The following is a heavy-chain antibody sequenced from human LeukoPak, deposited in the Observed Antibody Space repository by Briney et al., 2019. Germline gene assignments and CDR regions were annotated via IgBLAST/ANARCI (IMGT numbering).Heavy chain of an antibody. D-gene: IGHD6-6*01. CDR2: IKEDGSAK. Sequence: PGGSLRLSCAASGFTFRTSWMSWVRQAPGKGLEWVANIKEDGSAKNYVDSVKGHFTISRDNAENSLYLQMNSLRAEDTAVYYCAREDIAARPVSEYWGQGTLVTVSS. V-gene: IGHV3-7*01. J-gene: IGHJ4*02. CDR1: GFTFRTSW. CDR3: AREDIAARPVSEY.